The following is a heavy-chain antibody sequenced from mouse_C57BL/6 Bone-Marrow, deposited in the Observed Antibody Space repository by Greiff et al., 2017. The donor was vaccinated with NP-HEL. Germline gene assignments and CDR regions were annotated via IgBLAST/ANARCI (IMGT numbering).Heavy chain of an antibody. J-gene: IGHJ1*03. CDR1: GFTFSDYY. D-gene: IGHD1-1*01. CDR3: ARYGSSYGYFDV. Sequence: EVQVVESEGGLVQPGSSMKLSCTASGFTFSDYYMAWVRQVPEKGLEWVANINYDGSSTYYLDSLKSRFIISRDNAKNILYLQMSSLKSEDTATYYCARYGSSYGYFDVWGTGTTVTVSS. CDR2: INYDGSST. V-gene: IGHV5-16*01.